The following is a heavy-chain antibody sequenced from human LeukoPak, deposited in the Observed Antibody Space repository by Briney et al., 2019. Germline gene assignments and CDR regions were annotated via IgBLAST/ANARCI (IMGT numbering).Heavy chain of an antibody. V-gene: IGHV4-4*07. J-gene: IGHJ6*02. CDR1: GGSISIYY. D-gene: IGHD6-13*01. Sequence: SETLSLTCTVSGGSISIYYWSWIRQPAGKGLEWIGRIYTSVSTNYNPSLKSRVTMSVDTSKNQFSLKLSSVTAADTAVYYCAREGIAAAGTTSYYGMDVWGQGTTVTVSS. CDR3: AREGIAAAGTTSYYGMDV. CDR2: IYTSVST.